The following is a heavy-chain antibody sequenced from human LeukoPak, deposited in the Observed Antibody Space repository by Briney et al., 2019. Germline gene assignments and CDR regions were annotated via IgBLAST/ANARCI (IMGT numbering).Heavy chain of an antibody. D-gene: IGHD2-15*01. V-gene: IGHV1-69*05. CDR1: GGTFSSYT. CDR3: ARGRQVVAAT. J-gene: IGHJ5*02. Sequence: SVKVSCKASGGTFSSYTISWVRQAPGQGLEWMGGIIPIFGTANYTQKFQGRVTITTDESTSTAYMELSSLRSEDTAVYYCARGRQVVAATWGQGTLVTVSS. CDR2: IIPIFGTA.